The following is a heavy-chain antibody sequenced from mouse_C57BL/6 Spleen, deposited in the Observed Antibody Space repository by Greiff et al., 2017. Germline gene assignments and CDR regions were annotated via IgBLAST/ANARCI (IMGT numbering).Heavy chain of an antibody. Sequence: VQLQQSGAELVKPGASVKMSCKASGYTFTSYWITWVKQRPGQGLEWIGDIYPGSGSTNYNEKFKSKATLTLDTSSSTAYMQLSSLTSEDSAVYYCASGAAQAPDYWGQGTTLTVSS. D-gene: IGHD3-2*02. CDR3: ASGAAQAPDY. CDR1: GYTFTSYW. CDR2: IYPGSGST. J-gene: IGHJ2*01. V-gene: IGHV1-55*01.